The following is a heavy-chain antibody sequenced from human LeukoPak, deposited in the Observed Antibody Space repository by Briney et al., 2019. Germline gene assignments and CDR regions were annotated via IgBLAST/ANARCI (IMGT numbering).Heavy chain of an antibody. J-gene: IGHJ6*03. CDR2: INDSGTI. CDR1: GGSFSHYY. V-gene: IGHV4-34*01. Sequence: SETLSLTCAVYGGSFSHYYWSWIRQSPRMGLEWIAEINDSGTINYNPSLMSRVTISLDKSKNQFSLKLSSATAADTAVYYCARRWDYGRNYYIDVWGKGATVSVSS. CDR3: ARRWDYGRNYYIDV. D-gene: IGHD4-17*01.